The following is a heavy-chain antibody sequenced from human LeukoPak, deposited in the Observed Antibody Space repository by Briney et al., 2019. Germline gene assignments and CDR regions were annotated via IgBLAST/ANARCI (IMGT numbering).Heavy chain of an antibody. V-gene: IGHV4-39*01. CDR2: IHYSGRT. CDR1: GVSLSTSSYY. Sequence: PSETLSLTCTVSGVSLSTSSYYWGWIRQPPAKGLEWIGTIHYSGRTYYNPSLKSRVTISVDTSKNQFSLKMSSVTAADTAMYYCARNSGNYLGWFDPWGQGPLVTVSS. D-gene: IGHD1-26*01. CDR3: ARNSGNYLGWFDP. J-gene: IGHJ5*02.